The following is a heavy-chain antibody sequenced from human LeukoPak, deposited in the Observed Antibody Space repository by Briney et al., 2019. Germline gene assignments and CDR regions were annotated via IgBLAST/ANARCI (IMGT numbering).Heavy chain of an antibody. CDR1: GFTFSSYG. V-gene: IGHV3-30*02. J-gene: IGHJ4*02. D-gene: IGHD3-10*01. CDR2: IRYDGSNK. CDR3: AKMAVGGYYGSGSSKNADY. Sequence: GGSLRLSCAASGFTFSSYGMHWVRQAPGKGLEWVAFIRYDGSNKYYADSVKGRFTISRDNSKNTLYLQMNSLRAEDTAVYYCAKMAVGGYYGSGSSKNADYWGQGTLVTVSS.